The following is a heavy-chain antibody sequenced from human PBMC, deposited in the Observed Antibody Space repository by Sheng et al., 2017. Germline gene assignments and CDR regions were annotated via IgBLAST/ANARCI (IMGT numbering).Heavy chain of an antibody. D-gene: IGHD3-16*01. Sequence: EVQLLESGGGLVQPGGSLRLSCAASGFTFSSYAMNWVRQAPGKGLEWVSGIEKSGGTTYYADSVKGRFTVSRDNSKNTVYLQMNSLTAEDAAVYYCAKDLYSVPGAFDFWGQGTLVTVSS. CDR2: IEKSGGTT. J-gene: IGHJ4*02. CDR3: AKDLYSVPGAFDF. V-gene: IGHV3-23*01. CDR1: GFTFSSYA.